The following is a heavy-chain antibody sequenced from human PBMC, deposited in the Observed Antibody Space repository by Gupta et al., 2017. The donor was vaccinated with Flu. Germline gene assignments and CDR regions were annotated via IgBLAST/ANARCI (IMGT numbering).Heavy chain of an antibody. J-gene: IGHJ2*01. CDR2: INPNSGGT. Sequence: GWINPNSGGTNYAQKFQGRVTMTRDTSISTAYMELSRLRSDDTAVYYCAWIEPRILDLWGRGTLVTVSS. CDR3: AWIEPRILDL. D-gene: IGHD2-2*03. V-gene: IGHV1-2*02.